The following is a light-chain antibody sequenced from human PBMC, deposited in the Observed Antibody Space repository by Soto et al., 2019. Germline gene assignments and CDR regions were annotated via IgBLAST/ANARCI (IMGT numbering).Light chain of an antibody. J-gene: IGKJ4*01. V-gene: IGKV3-15*01. Sequence: EIVMTQSPATLSMSPGERATLSCRASQSISTKLAWYQQKPGQAPRLLIYGASTRATGVPARFSGSGSGTEFTLSISSLQSEHFAVYYCQQYNSWPLTFGGGTKVEIK. CDR3: QQYNSWPLT. CDR1: QSISTK. CDR2: GAS.